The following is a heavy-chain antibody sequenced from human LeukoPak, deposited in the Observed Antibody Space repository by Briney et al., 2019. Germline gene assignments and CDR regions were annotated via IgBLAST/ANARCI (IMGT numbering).Heavy chain of an antibody. CDR3: AMQGTEYSSGWPFDY. Sequence: SETLSLTCTVSGGSISSYYWSWIRQPPGKGLEWIGYIYYSGSTNYNPSLKSRVTISVDTSKNQFSLKLSSVTAADTAVYYCAMQGTEYSSGWPFDYWGQGTLVTVSS. CDR1: GGSISSYY. CDR2: IYYSGST. V-gene: IGHV4-59*01. D-gene: IGHD6-19*01. J-gene: IGHJ4*02.